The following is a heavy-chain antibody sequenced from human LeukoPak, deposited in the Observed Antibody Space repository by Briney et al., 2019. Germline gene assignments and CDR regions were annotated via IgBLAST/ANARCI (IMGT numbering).Heavy chain of an antibody. Sequence: ASVKVSCKASGYTFTSYDINWVRQATGQGVEWMGWMNPNSGNTGYAQKFQGRVTMTRNTSISTAYMELSSLRSEDTAVYYCARGTMGGSSWSIYYFDYWGQGTLVTVSS. CDR3: ARGTMGGSSWSIYYFDY. J-gene: IGHJ4*02. CDR1: GYTFTSYD. V-gene: IGHV1-8*01. D-gene: IGHD6-13*01. CDR2: MNPNSGNT.